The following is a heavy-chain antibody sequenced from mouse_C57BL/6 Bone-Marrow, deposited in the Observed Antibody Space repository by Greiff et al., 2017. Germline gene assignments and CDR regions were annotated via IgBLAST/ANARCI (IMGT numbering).Heavy chain of an antibody. Sequence: QVQLQQPGAELVMPGASVKLSCKASGYTFTSYWMHWVKQRPGQGLEWIGEIDPSDSYTNYNQKFKGKSTLTVDKSSSTAYMQLSSLTSEDSAVYYCARWQLGRDYWGQGTTLTVSS. CDR1: GYTFTSYW. D-gene: IGHD4-1*02. CDR3: ARWQLGRDY. CDR2: IDPSDSYT. V-gene: IGHV1-69*01. J-gene: IGHJ2*01.